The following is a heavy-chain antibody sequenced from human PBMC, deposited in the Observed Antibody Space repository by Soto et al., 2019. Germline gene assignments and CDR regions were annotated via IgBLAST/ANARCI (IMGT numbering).Heavy chain of an antibody. D-gene: IGHD2-21*01. CDR1: GYTFTSYA. V-gene: IGHV1-3*01. J-gene: IGHJ2*01. Sequence: QVQLVQSGAEVKKPGASVKVSCKASGYTFTSYAMHWVRQAPGQRLEWMGWINAGNGNTKYSQKFQGRXTXTXXTSASTAYMELSSLRSEDTAVYYCARVPGYSSGDLWGRGTLVTVSS. CDR2: INAGNGNT. CDR3: ARVPGYSSGDL.